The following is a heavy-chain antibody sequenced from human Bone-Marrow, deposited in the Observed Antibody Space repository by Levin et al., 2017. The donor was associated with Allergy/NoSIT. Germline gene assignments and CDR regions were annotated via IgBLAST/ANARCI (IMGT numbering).Heavy chain of an antibody. V-gene: IGHV3-30*04. CDR1: GFTFSNYD. CDR2: ISRDGRKD. D-gene: IGHD3-10*01. Sequence: PGGSLRLSCAASGFTFSNYDMHWVRQAPGKGLEWVSFISRDGRKDFFADFVKGRFTISRDNSKNTLYLQMNSLTAEDTAVYYCAREGPREFNFDQWGQGTLVTVSS. J-gene: IGHJ4*02. CDR3: AREGPREFNFDQ.